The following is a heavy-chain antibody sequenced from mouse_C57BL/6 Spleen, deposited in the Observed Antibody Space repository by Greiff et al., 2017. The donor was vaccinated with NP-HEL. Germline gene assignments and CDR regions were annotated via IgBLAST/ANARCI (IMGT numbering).Heavy chain of an antibody. J-gene: IGHJ4*01. V-gene: IGHV1-55*01. CDR2: IYPGSGST. CDR3: AFITTVVATDYAMDY. CDR1: GYTFTSYW. Sequence: QVQLQQPGAELVKPGASVKMSCKASGYTFTSYWITWVKQRPGQGLEWIGDIYPGSGSTNYNEKFKSKATLTVDTSSSTAYMQLSSLTSEDSAVYYCAFITTVVATDYAMDYWGQGTSVTVSS. D-gene: IGHD1-1*01.